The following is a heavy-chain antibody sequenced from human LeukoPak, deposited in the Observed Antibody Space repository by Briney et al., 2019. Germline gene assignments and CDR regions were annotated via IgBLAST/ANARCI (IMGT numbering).Heavy chain of an antibody. CDR2: INPKSGRT. J-gene: IGHJ6*03. CDR3: ARGLASSSWGYYYYMDV. Sequence: ASVKVSCKTSGYTFTNYDINWVRRATGQGLEWMGWINPKSGRTGYAQKFQGRVTFTRNTSISTAYMELNNLRSDDTAVYYCARGLASSSWGYYYYMDVWGKGTTVTVSS. V-gene: IGHV1-8*03. D-gene: IGHD6-13*01. CDR1: GYTFTNYD.